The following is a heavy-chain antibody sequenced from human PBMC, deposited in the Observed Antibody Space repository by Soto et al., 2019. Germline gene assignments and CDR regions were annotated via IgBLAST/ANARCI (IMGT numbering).Heavy chain of an antibody. CDR3: ARPHSSSGPPDV. V-gene: IGHV3-33*01. CDR2: IWYDGSNK. J-gene: IGHJ6*02. CDR1: GFTFSSYT. D-gene: IGHD6-13*01. Sequence: XXSLSLSCAASGFTFSSYTMHWVPQAPGKGLEWVAVIWYDGSNKYYADSVKGRFTISRDNSKNTLYLQMNSMRAEDTAVYYCARPHSSSGPPDVWGQGTTVTVSS.